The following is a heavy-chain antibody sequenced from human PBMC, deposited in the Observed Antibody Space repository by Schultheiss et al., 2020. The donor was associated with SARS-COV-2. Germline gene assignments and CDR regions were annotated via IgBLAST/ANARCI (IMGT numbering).Heavy chain of an antibody. CDR3: ARVQGRSGSPSRYGMDV. D-gene: IGHD2-15*01. V-gene: IGHV4-39*07. CDR2: IYYSGST. J-gene: IGHJ6*02. Sequence: SEILSLTCTVSGGSMNSSSYYWGWIRQPPGKGLEWIGYIYYSGSTYYNPSLKSRVTISVDTSKNQFSLKLSSVTAADTAVYYCARVQGRSGSPSRYGMDVWGQGTTVTVSS. CDR1: GGSMNSSSYY.